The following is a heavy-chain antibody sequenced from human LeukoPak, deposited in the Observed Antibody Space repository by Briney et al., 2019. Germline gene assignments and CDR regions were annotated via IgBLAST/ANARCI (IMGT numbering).Heavy chain of an antibody. V-gene: IGHV4-34*01. D-gene: IGHD3-22*01. CDR2: INHSGST. CDR1: GGSFSGHY. Sequence: KPSETLSLTCAVYGGSFSGHYWSWIRQPPGKGLEWIGEINHSGSTNYNPSLKSRVSISVDTAKNQFSLNLSSVTAADTAVYYCARDQNKYDSSGYYYYQYGMDVWGQGTTVTVAS. CDR3: ARDQNKYDSSGYYYYQYGMDV. J-gene: IGHJ6*02.